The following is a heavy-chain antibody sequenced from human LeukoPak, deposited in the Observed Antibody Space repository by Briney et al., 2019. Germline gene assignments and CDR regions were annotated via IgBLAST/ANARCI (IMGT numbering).Heavy chain of an antibody. Sequence: PGGSLRLSCAGSGFTLSSYSMDWVRQAPGKGLEWVSSISSSSSYIYYADSVKGRFTISRDNAKNSLYLQMNSLRAEDTAVYYCARDGEGGEWLSYWGQGTLVTVSS. D-gene: IGHD3-3*01. V-gene: IGHV3-21*01. CDR2: ISSSSSYI. J-gene: IGHJ4*02. CDR1: GFTLSSYS. CDR3: ARDGEGGEWLSY.